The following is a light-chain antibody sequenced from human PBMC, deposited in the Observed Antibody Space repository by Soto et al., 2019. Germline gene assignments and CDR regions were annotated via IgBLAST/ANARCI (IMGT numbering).Light chain of an antibody. J-gene: IGKJ5*01. CDR1: HDISTF. CDR3: QQLYTLPFT. V-gene: IGKV1-9*01. CDR2: EAS. Sequence: DIQMTQSASSLSASVVDRVTITCQASHDISTFLAWYQQKPGKAPKLLIYEASTLQSGVPSRFSGSGSGTEFTLTISGLLPEDFAAYHCQQLYTLPFTFGQGTRLEIK.